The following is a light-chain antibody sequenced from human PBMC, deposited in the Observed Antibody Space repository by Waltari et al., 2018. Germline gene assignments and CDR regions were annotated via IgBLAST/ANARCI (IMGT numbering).Light chain of an antibody. CDR3: SSYTSRSSLV. Sequence: QSGLTQPASVSGSPGQSITISCTGTSNDVGGYDYVSWYQHHPDKAPKFMIYDVNKRPSGVSDRFSGSKSGNTASLTISGLQAEDEADYYCSSYTSRSSLVFGGGTKLMVL. V-gene: IGLV2-14*03. J-gene: IGLJ2*01. CDR1: SNDVGGYDY. CDR2: DVN.